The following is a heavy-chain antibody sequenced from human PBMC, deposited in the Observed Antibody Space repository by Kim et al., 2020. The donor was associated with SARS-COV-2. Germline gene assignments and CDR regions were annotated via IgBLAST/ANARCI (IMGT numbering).Heavy chain of an antibody. CDR1: GGSISSGGYY. D-gene: IGHD3-10*01. CDR3: ARVCVNYGSGSYDDVGFDP. V-gene: IGHV4-31*03. Sequence: SETLSLTCTVSGGSISSGGYYWSWIRQHPGKGLEWIGYIYYSGSTYYNPSLKSRVTISVDTSKNQFSLKLSSVTAADTAVYYCARVCVNYGSGSYDDVGFDPWGQGTLVTVSS. CDR2: IYYSGST. J-gene: IGHJ5*02.